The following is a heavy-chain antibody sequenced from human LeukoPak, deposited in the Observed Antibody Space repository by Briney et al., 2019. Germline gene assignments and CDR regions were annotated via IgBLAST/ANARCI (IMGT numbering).Heavy chain of an antibody. CDR3: ARASLYGSGSRYFDY. J-gene: IGHJ4*02. Sequence: GGSLRLSCAASGFTFSSYAMSWVRQAPGKGLEWVSAISGSGGSTYYADSVKGRFTISRDNSKNTLYLQMNSLRAEDTAVYYCARASLYGSGSRYFDYWGQGTLVTVSA. V-gene: IGHV3-23*01. CDR1: GFTFSSYA. CDR2: ISGSGGST. D-gene: IGHD3-10*01.